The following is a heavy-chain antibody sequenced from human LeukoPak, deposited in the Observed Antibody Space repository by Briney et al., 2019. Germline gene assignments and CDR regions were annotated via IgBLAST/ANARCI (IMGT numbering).Heavy chain of an antibody. CDR1: GGSISSGGYS. CDR2: IYHSGST. Sequence: PSETLSLTCAVSGGSISSGGYSWSWIRQPPGKGLEWIGYIYHSGSTYYNPSLKSRATISVNRCKNQYPLKLSSVTAADTAVYYCARVVPAATFDYWGQGTLVTVSS. CDR3: ARVVPAATFDY. V-gene: IGHV4-30-2*01. J-gene: IGHJ4*02. D-gene: IGHD2-2*01.